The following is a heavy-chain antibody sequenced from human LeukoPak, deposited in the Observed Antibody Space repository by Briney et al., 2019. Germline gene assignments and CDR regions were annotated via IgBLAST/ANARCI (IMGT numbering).Heavy chain of an antibody. CDR2: ISGSGGST. V-gene: IGHV3-23*01. Sequence: GGSLRLSCAASGVTFSSYAMSWVRQAPGKGLEWVSAISGSGGSTYYADSVKGRFTISRDNSKNTLYLQMNSLRAEDTAVYYCAKDPDTMVRGVIITGGDYWGQGTLVTVSS. CDR1: GVTFSSYA. J-gene: IGHJ4*02. D-gene: IGHD3-10*01. CDR3: AKDPDTMVRGVIITGGDY.